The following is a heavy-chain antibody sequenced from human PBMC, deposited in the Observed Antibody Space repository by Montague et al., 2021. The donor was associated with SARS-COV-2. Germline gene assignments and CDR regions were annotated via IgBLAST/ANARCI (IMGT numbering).Heavy chain of an antibody. CDR1: GFSFSSSV. CDR2: ISYDRDIN. Sequence: SLRLSCAASGFSFSSSVMHWVRQAPGKGLEWVAVISYDRDINNYIDSVKGRFTISRDNSKNTLYLQMNDLRPDDTAVYYCARGPHFCSGGDCFWGQGALVTVSS. V-gene: IGHV3-30*04. J-gene: IGHJ4*02. D-gene: IGHD2-21*02. CDR3: ARGPHFCSGGDCF.